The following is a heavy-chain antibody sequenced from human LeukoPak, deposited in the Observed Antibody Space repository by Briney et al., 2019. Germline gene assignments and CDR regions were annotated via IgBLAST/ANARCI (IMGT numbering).Heavy chain of an antibody. CDR2: IYYSGST. D-gene: IGHD6-19*01. CDR3: AREGSSGWYRDAFDI. Sequence: PSETLSLTCTVSGGSISSYYWSWIRQPPGKGLEWIGYIYYSGSTNSNPSLKSRVTISVDTSKNQFSLKLSSVTAADTAVYYCAREGSSGWYRDAFDIWGQGTMVTVSS. V-gene: IGHV4-59*01. CDR1: GGSISSYY. J-gene: IGHJ3*02.